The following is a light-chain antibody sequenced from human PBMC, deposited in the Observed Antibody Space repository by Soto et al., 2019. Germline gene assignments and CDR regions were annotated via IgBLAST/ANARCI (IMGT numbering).Light chain of an antibody. CDR3: AAWDDSLNGWV. V-gene: IGLV1-44*01. CDR1: SSNIGSNT. CDR2: TNN. Sequence: QSVLTQPPSASGTPGQRVTTSCSGSSSNIGSNTVNWYQQLPGTAPKLLISTNNQRPSGVPDRFSGSKSGTSASLAISGLQSDDEADYYCAAWDDSLNGWVFGGGTKLTVL. J-gene: IGLJ3*02.